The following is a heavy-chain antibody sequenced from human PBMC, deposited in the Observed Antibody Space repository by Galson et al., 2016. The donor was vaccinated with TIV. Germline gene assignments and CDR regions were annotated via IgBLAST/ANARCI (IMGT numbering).Heavy chain of an antibody. Sequence: SVKVSCKASGYTLTEYYLHWVRQAPGRGLEWMGIIEPRGGTTAFAQKFQGRVTMTRAPSPSTVHLELSSLRSDDTAVYYCASDYCDYVAPYHDYGMDVLGQVTKVTFSS. J-gene: IGHJ6*02. CDR1: GYTLTEYY. CDR2: IEPRGGTT. CDR3: ASDYCDYVAPYHDYGMDV. D-gene: IGHD4-17*01. V-gene: IGHV1-46*01.